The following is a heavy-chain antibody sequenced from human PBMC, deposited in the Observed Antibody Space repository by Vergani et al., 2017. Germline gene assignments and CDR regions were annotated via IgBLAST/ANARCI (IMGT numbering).Heavy chain of an antibody. Sequence: EVQLVESGGGLVQPGRSLRLSCAASGFTFDDYAMHWVRQAPGKGLEWVSGISWNSGSIGYAGSVKGRFTISRDNAKNSLYLQMNSLRAEDTALYYCAKDHYDFWSGYPNLSPFDLWGRGTLVTVSS. CDR1: GFTFDDYA. CDR3: AKDHYDFWSGYPNLSPFDL. CDR2: ISWNSGSI. D-gene: IGHD3-3*01. V-gene: IGHV3-9*01. J-gene: IGHJ2*01.